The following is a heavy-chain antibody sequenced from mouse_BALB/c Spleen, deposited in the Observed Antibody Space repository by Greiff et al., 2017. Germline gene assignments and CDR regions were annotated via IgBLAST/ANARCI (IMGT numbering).Heavy chain of an antibody. D-gene: IGHD2-2*01. J-gene: IGHJ2*01. CDR2: IWAGGST. V-gene: IGHV2-9*02. CDR3: ARELVYYFDS. Sequence: VQLQESGPGLVAPSQSLSITCTVSGFSLTSYGVHWVRQPPGKGLEWLGVIWAGGSTNYNSALMSRLSISKDNSKSQVFLKMTSLQTDDTAMYYCARELVYYFDSGAQGTTLTVSA. CDR1: GFSLTSYG.